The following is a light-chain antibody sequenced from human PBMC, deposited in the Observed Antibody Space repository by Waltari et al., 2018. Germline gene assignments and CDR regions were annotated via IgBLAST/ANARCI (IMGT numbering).Light chain of an antibody. CDR2: DND. Sequence: HSLLPQPPSVSAAPGQTFTIPRSGTSSNTLKGFVSRYQQFPGTPPNLLIHDNDERPSGIPDRFSGSKSGTSATLGITGLQTGDEADYYCGTWDTSLNTGVFGGGTKLTVL. CDR1: SSNTLKGF. CDR3: GTWDTSLNTGV. V-gene: IGLV1-51*01. J-gene: IGLJ3*02.